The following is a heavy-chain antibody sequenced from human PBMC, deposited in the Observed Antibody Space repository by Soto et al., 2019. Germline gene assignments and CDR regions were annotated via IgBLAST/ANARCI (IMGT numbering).Heavy chain of an antibody. CDR3: ARLFYYDSSGRYCMDV. Sequence: PGESLKISCKGSGYSFTSYWISWVRQMPGKGLEWMGRIDPSDSYTNYSPSFQGRVTISADKSISTAYLQWSSLKAPDTAMYYCARLFYYDSSGRYCMDVLGQGTTVTV. CDR2: IDPSDSYT. CDR1: GYSFTSYW. V-gene: IGHV5-10-1*01. J-gene: IGHJ6*02. D-gene: IGHD3-22*01.